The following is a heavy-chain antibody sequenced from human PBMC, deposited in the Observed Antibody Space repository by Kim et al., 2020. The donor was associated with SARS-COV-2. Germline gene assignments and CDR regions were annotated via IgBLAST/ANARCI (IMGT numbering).Heavy chain of an antibody. CDR3: TRGIWFGELFPYYGMDV. J-gene: IGHJ6*02. Sequence: VKGRFTISRDDSKSIAYLQMNSLKTEDTAVYYCTRGIWFGELFPYYGMDVWGQGTTVTVSS. D-gene: IGHD3-10*01. V-gene: IGHV3-49*02.